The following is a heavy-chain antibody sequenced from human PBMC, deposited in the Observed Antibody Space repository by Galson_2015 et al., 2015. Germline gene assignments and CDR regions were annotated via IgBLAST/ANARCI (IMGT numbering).Heavy chain of an antibody. J-gene: IGHJ6*02. Sequence: SVKVSCKASGYTFTGYYMHWVRQAPGQGLEWMGRIIPILGIANYAQKFRGRVTITADKSTSTAYMELSSLRSEDTAVYYCARDRARDYGDYFYGMDVWGQGTTVTVSS. V-gene: IGHV1-69*04. CDR2: IIPILGIA. CDR1: GYTFTGYY. D-gene: IGHD4-17*01. CDR3: ARDRARDYGDYFYGMDV.